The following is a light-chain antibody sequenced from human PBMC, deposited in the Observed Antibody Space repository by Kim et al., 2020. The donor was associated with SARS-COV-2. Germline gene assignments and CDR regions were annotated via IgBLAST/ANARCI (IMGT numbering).Light chain of an antibody. V-gene: IGKV1-39*01. CDR1: QSITNH. CDR3: QQSYIAPFT. Sequence: DIQMTQSPSSLSASVGDRVTITYRASQSITNHLNWYQQKPGKAPKLLIFAASSLLSGPSRFSGSGSGTDFALTISSLQLEDIATYFCQQSYIAPFTFGGGTKVDIK. J-gene: IGKJ4*01. CDR2: AAS.